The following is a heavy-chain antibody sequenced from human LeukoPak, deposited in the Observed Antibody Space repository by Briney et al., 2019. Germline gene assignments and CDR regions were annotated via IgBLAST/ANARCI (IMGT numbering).Heavy chain of an antibody. CDR2: IYYSGST. CDR3: ARDFYGDYPGWFDP. CDR1: GGSISSYY. Sequence: PSETLSLTCTVSGGSISSYYWSWIRQPPGKGLEWIGYIYYSGSTNYNPSLKSRVTISVDTSKNQFSLKLSSVTAADTAVYYCARDFYGDYPGWFDPWGQGTLVTVSS. V-gene: IGHV4-59*12. J-gene: IGHJ5*02. D-gene: IGHD4-17*01.